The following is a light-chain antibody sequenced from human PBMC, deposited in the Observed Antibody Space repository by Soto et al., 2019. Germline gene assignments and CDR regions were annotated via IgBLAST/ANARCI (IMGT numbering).Light chain of an antibody. CDR1: PAITNY. Sequence: DIQMTPSTPYLSASVGFRVTITWQASPAITNYLIWYQQTPGRAPTLLLYNQSMLQTGIPSSFSAFGSGTDFTLTISRLQSEDVATYYCEYYDHLPITVGQGTGLEI. CDR2: NQS. V-gene: IGKV1-33*01. J-gene: IGKJ5*01. CDR3: EYYDHLPIT.